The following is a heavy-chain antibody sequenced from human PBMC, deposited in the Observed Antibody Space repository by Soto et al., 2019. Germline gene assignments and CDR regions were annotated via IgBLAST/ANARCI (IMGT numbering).Heavy chain of an antibody. CDR1: GFSFDEYA. D-gene: IGHD2-8*01. CDR3: AKGTKYCSSGVCSVFDY. Sequence: EVQVAESGGGSVQPGRSLSLSCEASGFSFDEYAMHWVRQVPGKGLEWVSSINWNSGNIGYAYSVRGRFIISRDNAKNSLYLQMNRLRPEDTAFYYCAKGTKYCSSGVCSVFDYWGQGTLVTVSS. V-gene: IGHV3-9*01. CDR2: INWNSGNI. J-gene: IGHJ4*02.